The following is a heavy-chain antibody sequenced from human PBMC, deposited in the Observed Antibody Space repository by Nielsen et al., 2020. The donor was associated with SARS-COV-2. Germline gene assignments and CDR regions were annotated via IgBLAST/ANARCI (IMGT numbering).Heavy chain of an antibody. D-gene: IGHD3-10*01. J-gene: IGHJ4*02. CDR1: GYTFTNYY. CDR3: ARDDWGSGRALWY. V-gene: IGHV1-46*01. Sequence: ASVKVSCKASGYTFTNYYMHWVRQAPGQGLEWMGIINTSDGSTTYAQKFQGRVTMTRDTSTRTVYMELRSLRSEDTAVYYCARDDWGSGRALWYWGQGTLVTVSS. CDR2: INTSDGST.